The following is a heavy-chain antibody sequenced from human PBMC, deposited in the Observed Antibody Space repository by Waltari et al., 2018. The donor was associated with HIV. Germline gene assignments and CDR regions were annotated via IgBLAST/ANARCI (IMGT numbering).Heavy chain of an antibody. CDR2: IYTSGST. CDR3: VTAVAGTEFDY. CDR1: GGSISRVSYS. V-gene: IGHV4-61*02. Sequence: QEQLQESGPGLVKPSQTLSITCPVSGGSISRVSYSWRWIRQPAGKGLEWIGRIYTSGSTNNTPSPKTRTALSVDTSKNPYALDVSSGAGADTAGYYCVTAVAGTEFDYWGQGTLVTVSS. D-gene: IGHD6-19*01. J-gene: IGHJ4*02.